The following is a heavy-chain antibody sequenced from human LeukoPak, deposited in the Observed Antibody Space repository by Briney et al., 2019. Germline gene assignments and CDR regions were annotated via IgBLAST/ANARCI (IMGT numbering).Heavy chain of an antibody. J-gene: IGHJ3*02. Sequence: PSETLSLTCTVSGGSINSGGYYWSWIRQRPGKGLEWIGYIYYSGSTYYNPSLKSRVTISVDTSKNQFSLKLNTVTAADTAVYYCARESTSYCGGDCSIVEGAFDIWGQGTMVTVSS. CDR3: ARESTSYCGGDCSIVEGAFDI. CDR1: GGSINSGGYY. D-gene: IGHD2-21*02. V-gene: IGHV4-31*03. CDR2: IYYSGST.